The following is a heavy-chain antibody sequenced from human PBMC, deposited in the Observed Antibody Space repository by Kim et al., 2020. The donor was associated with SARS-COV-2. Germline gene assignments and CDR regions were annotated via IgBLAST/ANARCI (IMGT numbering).Heavy chain of an antibody. J-gene: IGHJ4*02. CDR2: ISGSGGST. CDR1: GFTFSSYA. V-gene: IGHV3-23*01. Sequence: GGSLRLSCAASGFTFSSYAMSWVRQAPGKGLEWVSAISGSGGSTYYADSVKGRFTISRDNSKNTLYLQMNSLRAEDTAVYYCAKDPVGDYDILTGGYWGQGTLVTVSS. D-gene: IGHD3-9*01. CDR3: AKDPVGDYDILTGGY.